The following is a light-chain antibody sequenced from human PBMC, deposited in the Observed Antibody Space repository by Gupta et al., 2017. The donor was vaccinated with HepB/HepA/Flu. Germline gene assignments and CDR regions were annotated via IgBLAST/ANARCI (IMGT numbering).Light chain of an antibody. CDR2: GAS. J-gene: IGKJ1*01. CDR1: QSIGTN. CDR3: QQDNDWPRT. Sequence: EIVMTQSPATLSVSPGDSATLSCRASQSIGTNLAWYQQKRGQAPRLLISGASTRATTIPVRFSGSGSGTQFTLTISSLQSEDFAVYYCQQDNDWPRTFGQGTKVEIK. V-gene: IGKV3-15*01.